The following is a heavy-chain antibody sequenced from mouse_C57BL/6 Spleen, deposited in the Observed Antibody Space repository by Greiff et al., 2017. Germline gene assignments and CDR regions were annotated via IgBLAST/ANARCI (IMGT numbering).Heavy chain of an antibody. V-gene: IGHV1-26*01. CDR3: ARDDGRSTY. D-gene: IGHD1-1*01. CDR1: GYTFTDYY. Sequence: VQLQQSGPELVKPGASVKISCKASGYTFTDYYMNWVKQSHGKSLEWIGDINPNNGGTSYNQKFKGKATLTVDKSSSTAYMELRSLTSEDSAVYYCARDDGRSTYWGQGTTLTVSS. CDR2: INPNNGGT. J-gene: IGHJ2*01.